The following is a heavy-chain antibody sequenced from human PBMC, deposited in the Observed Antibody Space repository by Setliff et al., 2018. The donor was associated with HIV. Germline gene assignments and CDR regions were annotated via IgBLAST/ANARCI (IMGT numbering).Heavy chain of an antibody. D-gene: IGHD6-19*01. CDR1: GDSISSTTYY. CDR3: ARVGWSDGASHIVY. Sequence: SETLSLTCTVSGDSISSTTYYWGWIRQPPGKGLEWIGSIYPSGSAFYNPSLKSRVAISADTSKNQFSLKLNSVTPADTAVYYCARVGWSDGASHIVYWGQGALVTVSS. CDR2: IYPSGSA. V-gene: IGHV4-39*07. J-gene: IGHJ4*02.